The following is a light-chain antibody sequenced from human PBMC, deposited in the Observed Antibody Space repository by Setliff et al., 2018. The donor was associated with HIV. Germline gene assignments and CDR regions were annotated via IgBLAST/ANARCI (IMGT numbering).Light chain of an antibody. CDR1: ITDIGVYNY. J-gene: IGLJ3*02. CDR3: SSFTTGATVM. Sequence: QSVLAQPASVSGSPGQSVTSTFTGGITDIGVYNYVSWYQQHPGKAPKLLIHDVSDRPSGVSNRFSGSKSGSTASLTISGLQAEDEADYYCSSFTTGATVMFGGGTKVTVL. CDR2: DVS. V-gene: IGLV2-14*03.